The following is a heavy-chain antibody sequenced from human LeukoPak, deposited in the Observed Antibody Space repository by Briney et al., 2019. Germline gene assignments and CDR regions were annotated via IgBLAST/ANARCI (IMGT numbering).Heavy chain of an antibody. CDR2: MYHSGST. CDR1: GYSIMSVYY. J-gene: IGHJ6*03. CDR3: ARHSGYVTAYYYYYMDV. V-gene: IGHV4-38-2*01. Sequence: SETLSLTCAVSGYSIMSVYYWGWIRQPPGKALEWIGGMYHSGSTYYNTSLKSRVTISVDTSKSQFSLKLSSVTAADTAVYYCARHSGYVTAYYYYYMDVWGKGTTVTVSS. D-gene: IGHD5-12*01.